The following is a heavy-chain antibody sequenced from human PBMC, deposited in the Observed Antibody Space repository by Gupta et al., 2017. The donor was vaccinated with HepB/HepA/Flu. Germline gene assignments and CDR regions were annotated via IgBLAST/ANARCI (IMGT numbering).Heavy chain of an antibody. Sequence: EVQLVESGGGLVEPGGSLRLSCAASGFTFTNAWMSWVRQVPGKGLEWVGRIKSAGGTTDYPAPMKDRFIISRDDSKNTVYLQMNSLKIEDTAIYYCATDVPGRGGGEFDYWGQGTLVTVSS. CDR1: GFTFTNAW. D-gene: IGHD2-21*01. V-gene: IGHV3-15*01. J-gene: IGHJ4*02. CDR3: ATDVPGRGGGEFDY. CDR2: IKSAGGTT.